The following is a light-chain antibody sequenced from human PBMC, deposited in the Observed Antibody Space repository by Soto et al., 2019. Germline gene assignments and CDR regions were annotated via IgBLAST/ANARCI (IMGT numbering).Light chain of an antibody. CDR2: DAF. CDR3: QVRSILPIS. J-gene: IGKJ5*01. CDR1: QSVGSS. V-gene: IGKV3-11*01. Sequence: EFGLTNYKETLSFSPVEPATLSCRASQSVGSSLAWYQQRPGQAPRLLIYDAFIRATGIPARFSGSESGTDFTLTICSLEPEDFTVYYCQVRSILPISFGEVGLLEVK.